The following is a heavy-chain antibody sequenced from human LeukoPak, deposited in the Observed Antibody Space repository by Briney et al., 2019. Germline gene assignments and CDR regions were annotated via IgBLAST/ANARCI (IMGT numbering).Heavy chain of an antibody. V-gene: IGHV4-61*08. Sequence: SETLSLTCTVSGGSISSGGYYWSWIRQPPGKGLEWIGYIYYSGSTNYNPSLKSRVTISLDTSKNQFSLKLSSVTAADTAVYYCARVSDSSSWYDYWGQGTLVTVSS. J-gene: IGHJ4*02. CDR3: ARVSDSSSWYDY. CDR2: IYYSGST. CDR1: GGSISSGGYY. D-gene: IGHD6-13*01.